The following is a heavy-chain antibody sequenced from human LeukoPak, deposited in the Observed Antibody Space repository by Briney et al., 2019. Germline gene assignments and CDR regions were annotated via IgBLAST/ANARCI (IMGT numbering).Heavy chain of an antibody. D-gene: IGHD3-3*01. J-gene: IGHJ3*02. CDR1: GFTFHNHA. CDR3: AKEGMDVLRFLEWLPTHAFDI. V-gene: IGHV3-23*01. Sequence: GGSLRLSCAASGFTFHNHAMSWVRQAPGKGLEWVSGISGGGGSAVYVDSVRGRLTISRDNSKNTLYLQMNSLRAEDTAVYYCAKEGMDVLRFLEWLPTHAFDIWGQGTMVTVSS. CDR2: ISGGGGSA.